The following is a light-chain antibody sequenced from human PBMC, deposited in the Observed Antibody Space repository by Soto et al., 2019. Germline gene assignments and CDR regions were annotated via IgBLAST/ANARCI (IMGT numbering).Light chain of an antibody. CDR1: QSVSSN. V-gene: IGKV3-15*01. CDR2: GAS. Sequence: EIVMTQSPATLSVSPGERATLSCRASQSVSSNLAWYQQKPGQAPRLLIYGASTRATGIPATFSGSGSETEFTRTISSLQSEYFAIYYCQQYNNWPRTFGQGTKVEIK. J-gene: IGKJ1*01. CDR3: QQYNNWPRT.